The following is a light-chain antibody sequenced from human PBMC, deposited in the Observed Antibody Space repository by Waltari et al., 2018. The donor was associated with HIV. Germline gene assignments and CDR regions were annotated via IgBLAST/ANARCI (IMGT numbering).Light chain of an antibody. CDR3: QQYNNVPYP. J-gene: IGKJ2*01. Sequence: DIQMTQSPSSLSAFVGDRVTITCQASQDINNYLNWYHQKPGRAPEVLIYDAFNLKPGLPSRFSGSASGTDFTLTISDLQPEDMGTYYCQQYNNVPYPFGQGTTLQI. CDR2: DAF. V-gene: IGKV1-33*01. CDR1: QDINNY.